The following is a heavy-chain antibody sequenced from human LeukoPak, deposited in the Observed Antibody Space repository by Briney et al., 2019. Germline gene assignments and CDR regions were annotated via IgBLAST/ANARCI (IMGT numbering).Heavy chain of an antibody. J-gene: IGHJ2*01. V-gene: IGHV4-59*08. D-gene: IGHD5-12*01. CDR3: ASHEGGYTWYLGL. Sequence: PSETLSLTCTVSGGSISSYYWSWLRQPPGKGLEWIGYIYYSGSTNYNPSLKSRVTISVDTSKNQFSLKLSSVTAADTAVYYCASHEGGYTWYLGLWGRGTLVTVSS. CDR1: GGSISSYY. CDR2: IYYSGST.